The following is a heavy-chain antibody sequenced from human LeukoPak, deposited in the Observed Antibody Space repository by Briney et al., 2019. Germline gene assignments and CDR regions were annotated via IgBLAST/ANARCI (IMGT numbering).Heavy chain of an antibody. CDR2: IYYSGST. D-gene: IGHD6-19*01. CDR1: GGSISSSSYY. J-gene: IGHJ3*02. Sequence: PETLSLTCTVSGGSISSSSYYWGWIRQPPGKGLEWIGSIYYSGSTYYNPSLKSRVTISVDTSKNQFSLKLSSVTAADTAVYYCARPVGYSSGFDAFDIWGQGTMVTVSS. CDR3: ARPVGYSSGFDAFDI. V-gene: IGHV4-39*01.